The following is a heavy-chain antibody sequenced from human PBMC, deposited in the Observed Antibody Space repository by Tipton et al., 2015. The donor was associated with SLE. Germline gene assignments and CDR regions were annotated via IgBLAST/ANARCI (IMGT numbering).Heavy chain of an antibody. Sequence: SLRLSCAASGFTFSSYWMSWVRQAPGKGLEWVSAISGSGGSTYYADSVKGRFTISRDNSKNTLYLQMNSLRAEDTAVYYCAKDNHDYGDYVNAFDIWGQGTMVTVSS. CDR1: GFTFSSYW. J-gene: IGHJ3*02. CDR3: AKDNHDYGDYVNAFDI. D-gene: IGHD4-17*01. CDR2: ISGSGGST. V-gene: IGHV3-23*01.